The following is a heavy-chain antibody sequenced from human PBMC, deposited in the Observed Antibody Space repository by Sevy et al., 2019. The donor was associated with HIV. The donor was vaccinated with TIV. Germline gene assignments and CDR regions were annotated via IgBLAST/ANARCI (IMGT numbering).Heavy chain of an antibody. V-gene: IGHV4-4*07. CDR3: ARVPALGGGATTPYYYGMDV. D-gene: IGHD1-26*01. Sequence: SETLSLTCTVSGGSISSYYWSWIRQPAGKGLEWIGRIYTSGSTNYNPSLKSRVTMSVDTSKNQFSLKLSSVTAADPAVFYCARVPALGGGATTPYYYGMDVWGQGTTVTVSS. CDR1: GGSISSYY. J-gene: IGHJ6*02. CDR2: IYTSGST.